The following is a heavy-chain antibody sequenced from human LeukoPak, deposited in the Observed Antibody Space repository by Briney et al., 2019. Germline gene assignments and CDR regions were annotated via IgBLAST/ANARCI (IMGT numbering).Heavy chain of an antibody. Sequence: GGSLRLSCAASGFIFSHFGMHWVRQAPGKGLEWVAVIWSDGANRYYADSVKGRFSINRDDSQKRVFLQMDSLRAEDTAVYYCARDAQRGFDYSNSLQYWGQGALVTVST. J-gene: IGHJ4*02. CDR3: ARDAQRGFDYSNSLQY. V-gene: IGHV3-33*01. D-gene: IGHD4-11*01. CDR1: GFIFSHFG. CDR2: IWSDGANR.